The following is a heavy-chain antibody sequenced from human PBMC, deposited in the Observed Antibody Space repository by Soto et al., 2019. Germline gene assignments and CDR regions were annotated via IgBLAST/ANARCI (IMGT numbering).Heavy chain of an antibody. J-gene: IGHJ3*02. CDR3: ARGLYCSGGSCFYDAFDI. CDR1: GFTVSSNY. V-gene: IGHV3-53*02. D-gene: IGHD2-15*01. CDR2: IYSGGST. Sequence: EVQLVETGGGLIQPGGSLRLSCAASGFTVSSNYMSWVRQAPGKGLEWVSVIYSGGSTYYADSVKGRFTISRDNSKNTLYLQMNSLRAEDTAVYYCARGLYCSGGSCFYDAFDIWGQGTMVTVSS.